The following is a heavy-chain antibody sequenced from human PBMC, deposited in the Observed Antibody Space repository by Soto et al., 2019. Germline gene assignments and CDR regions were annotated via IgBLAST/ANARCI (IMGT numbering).Heavy chain of an antibody. Sequence: QVQLVQSGAEVKKPGASVKVSCKASGYTFTSYDINWVRQATGQGLEWMGWMNPNSGNTGYAQKFQGRVTMTRNTSISTAYMELSSLRSEEPAVYYCARGAVTTRVHNWFDPWGQGTLVTVSS. V-gene: IGHV1-8*01. CDR1: GYTFTSYD. CDR2: MNPNSGNT. J-gene: IGHJ5*02. D-gene: IGHD4-17*01. CDR3: ARGAVTTRVHNWFDP.